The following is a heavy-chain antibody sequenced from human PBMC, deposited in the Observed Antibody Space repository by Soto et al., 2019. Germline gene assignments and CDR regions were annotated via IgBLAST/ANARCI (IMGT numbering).Heavy chain of an antibody. CDR2: IIPIFGTA. D-gene: IGHD1-20*01. CDR3: ARDRKGITGTIYYYYGMDV. J-gene: IGHJ6*02. CDR1: GGTFSSYA. Sequence: SVKVSCKASGGTFSSYAISWVRQAPGQGLEWMGGIIPIFGTANYAQKFQGRVTITADESTSTAYMELSSLRSEDTAVYYCARDRKGITGTIYYYYGMDVWGQGTTVTVS. V-gene: IGHV1-69*13.